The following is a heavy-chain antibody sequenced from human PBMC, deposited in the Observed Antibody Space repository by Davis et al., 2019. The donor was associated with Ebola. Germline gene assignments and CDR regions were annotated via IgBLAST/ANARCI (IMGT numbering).Heavy chain of an antibody. J-gene: IGHJ6*02. CDR1: GFTFSTYG. CDR3: ARGSRNMDV. Sequence: GESLKISCAASGFTFSTYGMHWVRQAPGKGLEWVAKIKEDGSEKLEVDSVKGRFTISRDNAKDSLYLQMNSLRAEDTAVYYCARGSRNMDVWGQGTTVTVSS. V-gene: IGHV3-7*03. CDR2: IKEDGSEK.